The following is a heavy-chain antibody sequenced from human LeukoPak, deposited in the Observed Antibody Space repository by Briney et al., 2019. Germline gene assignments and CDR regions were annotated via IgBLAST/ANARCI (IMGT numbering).Heavy chain of an antibody. V-gene: IGHV3-21*01. CDR3: ARVAGRYRYGFLYYYYGMDV. Sequence: KSGGSLRLSCAASGFTFSSYSMNWVRQAPGKGLEWVSSISSSSYIYYADSVKGRFTISRDNAKNSLYLQMNSLRAEDTAVYYCARVAGRYRYGFLYYYYGMDVWGQGTTVTVSS. CDR2: ISSSSYI. CDR1: GFTFSSYS. D-gene: IGHD5-18*01. J-gene: IGHJ6*02.